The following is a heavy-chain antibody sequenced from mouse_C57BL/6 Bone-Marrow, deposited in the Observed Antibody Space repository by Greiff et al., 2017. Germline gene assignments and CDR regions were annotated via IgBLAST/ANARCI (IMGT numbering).Heavy chain of an antibody. CDR2: IDPSDSYT. J-gene: IGHJ2*01. CDR3: AREVYYSSSYYFDY. V-gene: IGHV1-69*01. CDR1: GYTFTSYW. Sequence: QVQLQQPGAELEMPGASVKLSCKASGYTFTSYWMHWVKQRPGQGLEWIGEIDPSDSYTNYNQKFKGKSTLTVDKSSSTAYMQLSSLTSEDSAVFYCAREVYYSSSYYFDYWGQGTTRTVSS. D-gene: IGHD1-1*01.